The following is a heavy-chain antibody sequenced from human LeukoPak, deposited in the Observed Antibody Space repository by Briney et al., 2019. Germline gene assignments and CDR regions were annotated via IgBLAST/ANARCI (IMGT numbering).Heavy chain of an antibody. CDR1: GGSISGSFYY. Sequence: PSETLSLTCTVSGGSISGSFYYWSWIRQPPGKGLEWIGYIYHSGSTYYNPSLKSRVTISVDRSKNQFSLKLSSVTAADTAVYYCARVSHYYDSSGYYPDYWGQGTLVTVSS. V-gene: IGHV4-30-2*01. J-gene: IGHJ4*02. D-gene: IGHD3-22*01. CDR2: IYHSGST. CDR3: ARVSHYYDSSGYYPDY.